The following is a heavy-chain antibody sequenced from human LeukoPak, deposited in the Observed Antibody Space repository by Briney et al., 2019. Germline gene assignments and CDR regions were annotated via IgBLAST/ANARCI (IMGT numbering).Heavy chain of an antibody. V-gene: IGHV4-59*01. Sequence: PSETLSLTCTVSGGSISSYYWSWIRQPPGKGLEWIGYIYYSASTNYNPSLTSRVTISVDTSKNQFSLKLTSVTAADTAVYYCVRTALSRQEGAFDIWGLGTMVTVSS. CDR3: VRTALSRQEGAFDI. CDR1: GGSISSYY. CDR2: IYYSAST. J-gene: IGHJ3*02.